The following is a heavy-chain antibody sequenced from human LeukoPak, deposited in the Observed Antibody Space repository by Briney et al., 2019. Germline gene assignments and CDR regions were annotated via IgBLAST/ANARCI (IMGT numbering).Heavy chain of an antibody. CDR1: GYTFTSYA. Sequence: ASVKVSCKASGYTFTSYAMHWVRQAPGQRLEWMGWINAGNGNTKYSQKFQGRVTITRDTSAGTAYMELSSLRSEDTAVYYCARVWFGEFAFDYWGQGTLVTVSS. V-gene: IGHV1-3*01. D-gene: IGHD3-10*01. J-gene: IGHJ4*02. CDR2: INAGNGNT. CDR3: ARVWFGEFAFDY.